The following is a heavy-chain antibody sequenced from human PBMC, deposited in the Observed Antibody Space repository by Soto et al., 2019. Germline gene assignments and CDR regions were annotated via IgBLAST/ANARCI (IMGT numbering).Heavy chain of an antibody. CDR2: IDFDGSNT. J-gene: IGHJ4*02. Sequence: PGGSLRLSCASSGFIFSSSWMHWVRQGPGEGLVWVSRIDFDGSNTTYADSVKGRFTVSRDNAKNTVYLQMNSLRAEDTAVYYCTTDGVAVRGTGNFDYWGQGTPVTVSS. CDR1: GFIFSSSW. D-gene: IGHD6-19*01. V-gene: IGHV3-74*01. CDR3: TTDGVAVRGTGNFDY.